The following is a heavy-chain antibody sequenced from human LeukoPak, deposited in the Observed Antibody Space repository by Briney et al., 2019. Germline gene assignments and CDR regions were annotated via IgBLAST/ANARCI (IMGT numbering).Heavy chain of an antibody. CDR1: GFTFSSYA. CDR3: AKVRNGYCSSTSCPFDY. V-gene: IGHV3-23*01. D-gene: IGHD2-2*01. CDR2: ISGSGGST. J-gene: IGHJ4*02. Sequence: GGSLRLSCAASGFTFSSYAMSWVRQAPGKGLEWVSAISGSGGSTYYADSVKRRFTISRDNSKNTLYLQMNSLRAEDTAVYYCAKVRNGYCSSTSCPFDYWGQGTLVTVSS.